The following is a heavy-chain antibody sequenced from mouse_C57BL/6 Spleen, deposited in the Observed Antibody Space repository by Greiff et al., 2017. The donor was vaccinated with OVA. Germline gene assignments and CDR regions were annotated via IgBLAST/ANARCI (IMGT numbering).Heavy chain of an antibody. CDR2: IDPENGDT. CDR3: TTRTAQATGAY. J-gene: IGHJ3*01. Sequence: EVKLQQSGAELVRPGASVKLSCTASGFNIKDDYMHWVKQRPEQGLEWIGWIDPENGDTEYASKFQGKATITADTSSNTAYLQLSSLTSEDTAVYYCTTRTAQATGAYWGQGTLVTVSA. D-gene: IGHD3-2*02. V-gene: IGHV14-4*01. CDR1: GFNIKDDY.